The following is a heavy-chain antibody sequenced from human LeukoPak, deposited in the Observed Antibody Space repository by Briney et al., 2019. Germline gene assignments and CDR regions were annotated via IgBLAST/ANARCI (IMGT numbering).Heavy chain of an antibody. V-gene: IGHV1-24*01. J-gene: IGHJ4*02. CDR1: GHTLTELS. CDR3: ASRAGGY. Sequence: ASVKVSCKVSGHTLTELSMHWVRQAPGKGLEWMGGFDPEDGETIYAQKFQGRVTMTEDTSTDTAYMELSSLKSEDTAVYCCASRAGGYWGQGTLVTVSS. D-gene: IGHD3-10*01. CDR2: FDPEDGET.